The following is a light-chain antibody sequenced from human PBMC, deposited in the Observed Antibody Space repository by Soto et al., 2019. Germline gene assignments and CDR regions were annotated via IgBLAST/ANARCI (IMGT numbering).Light chain of an antibody. CDR3: MQGTHWPIT. V-gene: IGKV2-30*01. CDR2: KVS. CDR1: QSLVYIDGHTY. Sequence: DVVMTQSPLSLPVTLGQPASISCRSSQSLVYIDGHTYLNWFQQRPGQSPRRLIYKVSNRDSGVPDRFSGSGSGTDFTLRISRVETEDVGVYYCMQGTHWPITFGQGTRLEIK. J-gene: IGKJ5*01.